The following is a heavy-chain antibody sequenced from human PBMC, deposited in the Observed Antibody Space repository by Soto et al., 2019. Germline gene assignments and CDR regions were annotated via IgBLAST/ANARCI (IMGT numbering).Heavy chain of an antibody. D-gene: IGHD3-22*01. Sequence: DVQLLESGGDLAQPGGSLRLSCEASGFTFNNYAIAWVRQARGKGLEWVSGITSSGAAYYADSVKGRFTISRDNSKNRLYLQMDSLRAEDTAVYYCAKGESSVSARDFDPWGQGTLVTVSS. J-gene: IGHJ5*02. V-gene: IGHV3-23*01. CDR1: GFTFNNYA. CDR2: ITSSGAA. CDR3: AKGESSVSARDFDP.